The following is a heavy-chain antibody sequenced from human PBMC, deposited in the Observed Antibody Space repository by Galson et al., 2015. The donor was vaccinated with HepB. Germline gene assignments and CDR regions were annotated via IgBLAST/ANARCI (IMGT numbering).Heavy chain of an antibody. V-gene: IGHV3-20*04. D-gene: IGHD3-22*01. J-gene: IGHJ4*02. Sequence: SLRLSCAASGFIFENYAMTWVRQAPGKGLEWVSGINWDGTSTDYADSVKGRFTISRENDRNSLFLQMDSLRPEDTAFYYSAGVQYDDTGYHRGLDYWGQGTLVTVSS. CDR2: INWDGTST. CDR1: GFIFENYA. CDR3: AGVQYDDTGYHRGLDY.